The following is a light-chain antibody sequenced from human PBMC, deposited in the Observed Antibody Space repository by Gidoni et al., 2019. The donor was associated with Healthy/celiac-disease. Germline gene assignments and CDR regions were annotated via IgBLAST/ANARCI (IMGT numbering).Light chain of an antibody. CDR2: DAS. J-gene: IGKJ5*01. V-gene: IGKV1-33*01. CDR3: QQYDNLPT. Sequence: DIQMTRYPTSLSASVGDRVTITCQASQDMSNYLNGYQQKPGKAPKLLISDASNLETGVPSRFSRSGSAPDFTSTISLLLPEFIATYYFQQYDNLPTFGQGTRLEIK. CDR1: QDMSNY.